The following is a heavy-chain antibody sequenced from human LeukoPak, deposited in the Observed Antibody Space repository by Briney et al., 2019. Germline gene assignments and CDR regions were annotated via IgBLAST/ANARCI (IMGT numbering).Heavy chain of an antibody. CDR2: IYYSGST. J-gene: IGHJ1*01. CDR1: GGSISSSSYY. D-gene: IGHD2-8*01. CDR3: ARGVAYCTNGICYSRETEYFQH. V-gene: IGHV4-39*07. Sequence: PSETLSLTCTVSGGSISSSSYYWGWIRQPPGMGLGWIGTIYYSGSTYYNPSLKSRVTISVDTSKNQFSLKLSSVTAADTAVYYCARGVAYCTNGICYSRETEYFQHWGQGTLVTVSS.